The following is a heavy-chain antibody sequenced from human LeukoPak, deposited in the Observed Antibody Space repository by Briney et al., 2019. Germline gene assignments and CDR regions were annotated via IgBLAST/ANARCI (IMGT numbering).Heavy chain of an antibody. D-gene: IGHD2-2*01. Sequence: ASVKVSCKASGYTFTSYGISWVRQAPGQGLEWMGWISAYNGNTNYAQKLQGRVTMTTDTSTSTAYMELRSLRSDDTAVYHCARAPPVYCSSTSCSRYYYGMDVWGQGTTVTVCS. CDR2: ISAYNGNT. CDR1: GYTFTSYG. J-gene: IGHJ6*02. CDR3: ARAPPVYCSSTSCSRYYYGMDV. V-gene: IGHV1-18*01.